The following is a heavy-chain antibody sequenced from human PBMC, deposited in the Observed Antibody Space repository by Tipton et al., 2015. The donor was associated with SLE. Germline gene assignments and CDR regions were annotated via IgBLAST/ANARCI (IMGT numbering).Heavy chain of an antibody. Sequence: TLSLTCTVSGGYISSSSYYWGWIRQPPGKGLEWIGSIYYSGSTYYNPSLKSRVTISVDTSKNQFSLKLSSVTAADTAVYYCAGEGVGFYGMDVWGQGTTVTVSS. V-gene: IGHV4-39*02. CDR2: IYYSGST. CDR1: GGYISSSSYY. J-gene: IGHJ6*02. CDR3: AGEGVGFYGMDV. D-gene: IGHD3-10*01.